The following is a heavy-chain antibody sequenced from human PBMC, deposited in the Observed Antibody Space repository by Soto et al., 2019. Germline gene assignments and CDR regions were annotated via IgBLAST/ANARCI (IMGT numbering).Heavy chain of an antibody. CDR2: IIPIFGTA. J-gene: IGHJ5*02. CDR1: GGTFSSYA. Sequence: SVKVACKASGGTFSSYAISWVRQAPGQGLEWMGGIIPIFGTANYAQKFQGRVTITADESTSTAYMELSSLRSEDTAVYYCASAGGIAAAGTWWFDPWGQGTLGTVS. CDR3: ASAGGIAAAGTWWFDP. D-gene: IGHD6-13*01. V-gene: IGHV1-69*13.